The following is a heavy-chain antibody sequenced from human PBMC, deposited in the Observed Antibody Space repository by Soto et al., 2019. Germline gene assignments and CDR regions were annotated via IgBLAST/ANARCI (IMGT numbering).Heavy chain of an antibody. CDR1: GFTFSSYA. V-gene: IGHV3-23*01. CDR3: TRQKSLYYCYYMDV. Sequence: GGSLRLSCAASGFTFSSYAMSWVRQAPGKGLEWVSAISGSGGSTYYADSVKGRFTISRDNSKNTLYLQMNSLRAEDTAVYYCTRQKSLYYCYYMDVWGKGTTVTVSS. J-gene: IGHJ6*03. CDR2: ISGSGGST.